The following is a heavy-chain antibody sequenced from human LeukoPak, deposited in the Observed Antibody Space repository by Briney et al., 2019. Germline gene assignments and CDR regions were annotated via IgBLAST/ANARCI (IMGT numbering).Heavy chain of an antibody. J-gene: IGHJ1*01. CDR3: ALGYCGGGSCYAREYFQH. CDR1: GGSISSGGYY. V-gene: IGHV4-31*03. D-gene: IGHD2-15*01. CDR2: IYYSGST. Sequence: SQTLSLACTVSGGSISSGGYYWTWIRQYPGNGLEWIGYIYYSGSTYYNPSLKSRVTISVDTSKNQFSLRLSSVTAADTAVYYCALGYCGGGSCYAREYFQHWGQGTLVTVSS.